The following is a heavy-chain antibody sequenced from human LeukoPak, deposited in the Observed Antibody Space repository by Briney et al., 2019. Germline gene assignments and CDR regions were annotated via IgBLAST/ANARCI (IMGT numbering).Heavy chain of an antibody. CDR3: AREGYSYGYGY. V-gene: IGHV1-46*01. CDR2: INPSGGST. CDR1: RYTFTRSY. Sequence: ASVQVSCNASRYTFTRSYMHWARQAPGPGLEWMGIINPSGGSTTYAQRFHCTITMTMDMSTSTVYKEVSSLRSEGSAVYYWAREGYSYGYGYWGQGTLVTVSS. J-gene: IGHJ4*01. D-gene: IGHD5-18*01.